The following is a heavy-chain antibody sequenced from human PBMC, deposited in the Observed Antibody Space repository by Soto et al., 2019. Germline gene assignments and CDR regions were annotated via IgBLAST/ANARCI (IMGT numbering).Heavy chain of an antibody. CDR1: GGSISSGDYY. CDR3: ARDKGDGYCSGGSCPGMDV. D-gene: IGHD2-15*01. CDR2: IYYSGST. Sequence: SETLSLTCTVSGGSISSGDYYWSWIRQPPGKGLEWIGYIYYSGSTYYNPSLKSRVTISVDTSKNQFSLKLSSVTAADTAVYYCARDKGDGYCSGGSCPGMDVWGQGTTVTVSS. J-gene: IGHJ6*02. V-gene: IGHV4-30-4*01.